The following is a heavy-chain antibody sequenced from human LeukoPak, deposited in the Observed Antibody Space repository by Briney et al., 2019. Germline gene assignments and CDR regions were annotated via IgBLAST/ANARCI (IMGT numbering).Heavy chain of an antibody. CDR3: ARDEGEGDCITTSCGWFDP. J-gene: IGHJ5*02. CDR2: INPNSGDT. CDR1: GYTFTGYY. V-gene: IGHV1-2*06. Sequence: ASVKVSFKASGYTFTGYYMHWVRQAPGQGLEWMGRINPNSGDTNYAQKFQGRVTMTRDTSISTAYMELSGLRSDDTAVYYCARDEGEGDCITTSCGWFDPWGQGTLVTVSS. D-gene: IGHD2-2*01.